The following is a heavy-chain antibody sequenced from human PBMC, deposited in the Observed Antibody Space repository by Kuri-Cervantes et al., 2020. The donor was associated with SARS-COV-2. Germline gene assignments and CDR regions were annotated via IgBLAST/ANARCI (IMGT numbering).Heavy chain of an antibody. J-gene: IGHJ4*02. CDR1: GGSISSSSYY. D-gene: IGHD1-20*01. CDR3: ARRLYNWNDAGGRRFYYFDS. Sequence: SETLSLTCTVSGGSISSSSYYWGWIRQPPGKGLEWIGSIYYSGSTYYNPSLKSRVTISVDTSKNQFSLKLSSVTAADTAVYYRARRLYNWNDAGGRRFYYFDSWGQGSLVTVSS. CDR2: IYYSGST. V-gene: IGHV4-39*01.